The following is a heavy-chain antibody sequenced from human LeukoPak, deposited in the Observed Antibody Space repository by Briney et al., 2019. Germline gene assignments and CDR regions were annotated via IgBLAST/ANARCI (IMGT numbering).Heavy chain of an antibody. CDR1: GFTFSTYA. V-gene: IGHV3-23*01. J-gene: IGHJ4*02. CDR2: ISSSGGSA. D-gene: IGHD3-10*01. CDR3: AKDSGSAGYIDDSRITL. Sequence: PGGSLRLSCAASGFTFSTYAIGWVRQAPGKGLEWISVISSSGGSAYYADSVRGRFTISRDNSKSTLFLQMNSLRVEDSALYYCAKDSGSAGYIDDSRITLWGQGALVTVSS.